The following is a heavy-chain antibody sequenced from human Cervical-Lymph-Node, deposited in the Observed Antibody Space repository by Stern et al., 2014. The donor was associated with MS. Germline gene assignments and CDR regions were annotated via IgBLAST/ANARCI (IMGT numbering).Heavy chain of an antibody. J-gene: IGHJ6*02. D-gene: IGHD1-26*01. V-gene: IGHV3-30*04. CDR3: ARGRGRDYYGMDV. CDR1: GFTLSSNA. CDR2: ISYDGSNK. Sequence: VQLVESGGGVVQPGRSLRLSCAASGFTLSSNAMHWVRQAPGTGLEWVAVISYDGSNKYYADSVKGRFTISRDNSKNTLSLQMNSLRVEDTAVYYCARGRGRDYYGMDVWGQGTTVTVSS.